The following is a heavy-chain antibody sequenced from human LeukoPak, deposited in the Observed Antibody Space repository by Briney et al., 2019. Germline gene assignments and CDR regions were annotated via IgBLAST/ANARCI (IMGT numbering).Heavy chain of an antibody. CDR1: GFPLSSYA. V-gene: IGHV3-23*01. CDR2: TSSSDAGT. CDR3: ARDQQYYDFWSGYYQGPYFQH. J-gene: IGHJ1*01. Sequence: GGSLRLSCAAFGFPLSSYAMSWVRQAPGKGLEWVSATSSSDAGTYHADSVRGRFTISRDNSKNTLYLQMNSLRAEDTAVYYCARDQQYYDFWSGYYQGPYFQHWGQGTLVTVSS. D-gene: IGHD3-3*01.